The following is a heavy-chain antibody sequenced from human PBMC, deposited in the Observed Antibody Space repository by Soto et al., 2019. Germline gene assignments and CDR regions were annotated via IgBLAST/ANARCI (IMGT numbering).Heavy chain of an antibody. D-gene: IGHD1-20*01. J-gene: IGHJ3*02. CDR3: TTLLLNWNKPDAFDI. V-gene: IGHV3-15*01. CDR2: IKSKSDGGTT. Sequence: GGSLRLSCAASGFTFSDAWMSWVRQAPGKGLDWVGRIKSKSDGGTTEYAAPVRGRFTISRDDSKNTLYLQMNSLKTEDTAVYYCTTLLLNWNKPDAFDIWGQGTMVTVSS. CDR1: GFTFSDAW.